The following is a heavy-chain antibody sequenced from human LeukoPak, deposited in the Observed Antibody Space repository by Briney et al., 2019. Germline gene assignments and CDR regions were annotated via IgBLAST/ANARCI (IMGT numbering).Heavy chain of an antibody. D-gene: IGHD1-14*01. CDR2: INHSGST. J-gene: IGHJ4*02. Sequence: PSETLSLTCAVYGGSFSGYYWSWIRQPPGKGLEWIGEINHSGSTNYNPSLKSRVTISVDTSKNQFSLKLSSVTAADTAVYYCARQGTGSTLVYWGQGTLVTVSS. V-gene: IGHV4-34*01. CDR3: ARQGTGSTLVY. CDR1: GGSFSGYY.